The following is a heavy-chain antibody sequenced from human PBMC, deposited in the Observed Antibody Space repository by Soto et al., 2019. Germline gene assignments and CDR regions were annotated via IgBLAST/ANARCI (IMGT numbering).Heavy chain of an antibody. Sequence: GGSLRLSCAASGFTFSSYSMNWVRQAPGKGLEWVSYISSSSSTIYYADSVKGRFTISRDNAKNSLYLQMNSLRAEDTAVYYCARHRAAAGSHLMDVWGQGTTVTVSS. CDR1: GFTFSSYS. D-gene: IGHD6-13*01. V-gene: IGHV3-48*01. J-gene: IGHJ6*02. CDR3: ARHRAAAGSHLMDV. CDR2: ISSSSSTI.